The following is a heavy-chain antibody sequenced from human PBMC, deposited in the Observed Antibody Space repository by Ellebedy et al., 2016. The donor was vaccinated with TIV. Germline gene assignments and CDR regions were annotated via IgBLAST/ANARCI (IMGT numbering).Heavy chain of an antibody. CDR3: ARASYYGSGHPFDP. J-gene: IGHJ5*02. V-gene: IGHV1-46*04. CDR1: GYTFTSYY. D-gene: IGHD3-10*01. Sequence: ASVKVSXKASGYTFTSYYMHWVRQAPGQGLEWMGIIYPSNGYTSYAQKLQGRVTMTRDTSTSTVYMELSSLRSEDTALYYCARASYYGSGHPFDPWGQGTLVTVSS. CDR2: IYPSNGYT.